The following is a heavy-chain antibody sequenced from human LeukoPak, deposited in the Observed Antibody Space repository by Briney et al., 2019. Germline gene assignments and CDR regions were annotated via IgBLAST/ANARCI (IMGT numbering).Heavy chain of an antibody. CDR1: GFTFDGYT. CDR2: ISSRSDYI. V-gene: IGHV3-21*01. J-gene: IGHJ4*02. CDR3: ARAEASVTAFDF. Sequence: GGSLRLSCAASGFTFDGYTMNWVRQAPGKGLEWVASISSRSDYIYYADSVRGRFTVSRENAKNSLSLQMSTLRAEDTATYYCARAEASVTAFDFWGQGTLVTVSS. D-gene: IGHD2-21*02.